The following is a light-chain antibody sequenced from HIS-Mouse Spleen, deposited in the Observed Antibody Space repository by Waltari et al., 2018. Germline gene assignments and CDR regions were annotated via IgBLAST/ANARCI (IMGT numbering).Light chain of an antibody. CDR3: CSYAGSSTYV. J-gene: IGLJ1*01. CDR1: SSDVGRYNL. V-gene: IGLV2-23*01. Sequence: QSALTQPASVSGSPGQSITISCTGTSSDVGRYNLVSWYQQHPGKAPKLIIYEGSKRPSGVSNRFSGSKSGNTASLTIAGLQAEDEADYYCCSYAGSSTYVFGTGTKVTVL. CDR2: EGS.